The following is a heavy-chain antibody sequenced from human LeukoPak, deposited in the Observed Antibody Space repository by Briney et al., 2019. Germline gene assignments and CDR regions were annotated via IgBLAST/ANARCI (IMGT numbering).Heavy chain of an antibody. D-gene: IGHD6-6*01. CDR1: GFTFSSYS. J-gene: IGHJ4*02. CDR3: ARVGVRYSSSATFDY. Sequence: GGSLRLSCAASGFTFSSYSMNWVRQAPGKGLEWVSSISSSSSYIHYADSVKGRFTISRDNAKNSLYLQMNSLRAEDTAVYYCARVGVRYSSSATFDYWGQGTLVTVSS. V-gene: IGHV3-21*01. CDR2: ISSSSSYI.